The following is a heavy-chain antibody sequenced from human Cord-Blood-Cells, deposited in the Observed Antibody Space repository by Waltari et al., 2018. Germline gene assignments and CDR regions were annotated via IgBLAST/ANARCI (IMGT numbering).Heavy chain of an antibody. V-gene: IGHV5-51*01. D-gene: IGHD3-3*01. CDR1: GYSFTSYW. Sequence: DVQLVQSGAEVKKPGESLKISCKGSGYSFTSYWIARVRPMPGKGLEWMGIIYPGDSDTRYSPSFQGQVTISADKSISTAYLQWSSLKASDTAMYYCARRGAYYDFWSGYYAFDIWGQGTMVTVSS. J-gene: IGHJ3*02. CDR3: ARRGAYYDFWSGYYAFDI. CDR2: IYPGDSDT.